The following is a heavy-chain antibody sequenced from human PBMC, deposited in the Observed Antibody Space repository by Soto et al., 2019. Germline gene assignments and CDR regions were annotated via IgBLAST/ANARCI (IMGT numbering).Heavy chain of an antibody. CDR1: GFTFSSYG. V-gene: IGHV3-33*01. CDR2: IWYDGSNK. Sequence: GGSLRLSCAASGFTFSSYGMHWVRQAPGKGLEWVAVIWYDGSNKYYADSVKGRFTISRDNSKNTLYLQMNSLRAEDTAVYYCARTKPLPTRIAAAGPLDYWGQGTLVTVSS. J-gene: IGHJ4*02. CDR3: ARTKPLPTRIAAAGPLDY. D-gene: IGHD6-13*01.